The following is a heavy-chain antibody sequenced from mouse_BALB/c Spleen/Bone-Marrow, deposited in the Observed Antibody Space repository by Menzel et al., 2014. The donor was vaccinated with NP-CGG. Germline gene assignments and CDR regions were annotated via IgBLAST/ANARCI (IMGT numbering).Heavy chain of an antibody. CDR3: ARPLYYYGSSPFYAMDY. Sequence: VQLQQSGGGLVKPGGSLKLSCAASGFAFSSYDMSWVRQTPEKRLEWVAYISSGGGSTYYPDTVKGRFTISRDNAKNTLYLQMSSLKSEDTAMYYCARPLYYYGSSPFYAMDYWGQGTSVTVSS. CDR1: GFAFSSYD. CDR2: ISSGGGST. J-gene: IGHJ4*01. V-gene: IGHV5-12-1*01. D-gene: IGHD1-1*01.